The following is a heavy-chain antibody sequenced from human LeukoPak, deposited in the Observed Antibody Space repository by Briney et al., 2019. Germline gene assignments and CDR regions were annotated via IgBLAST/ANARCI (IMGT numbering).Heavy chain of an antibody. CDR2: IFYTGST. CDR1: GGSISSYY. J-gene: IGHJ3*01. V-gene: IGHV4-59*01. CDR3: ARSAHYYYDSANYGVAFDV. D-gene: IGHD3-22*01. Sequence: SETLSLTCTVSGGSISSYYWSWIRQPPGKGLERIGNIFYTGSTKYNPSLKSRVTISVDTSKNQFSLKLGSVTAADTAMYYCARSAHYYYDSANYGVAFDVWGQGTMVTVSS.